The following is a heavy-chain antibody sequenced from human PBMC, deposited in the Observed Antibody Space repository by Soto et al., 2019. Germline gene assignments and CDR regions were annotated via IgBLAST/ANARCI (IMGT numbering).Heavy chain of an antibody. CDR3: AREGFPGAFDI. J-gene: IGHJ3*02. CDR2: ISTAGDT. V-gene: IGHV3-13*01. CDR1: GFTFSSYD. Sequence: HPGGSLRLSCAASGFTFSSYDMHWVRQATGKGLEWVSAISTAGDTYYPGSVKGRFTISRENAKNSLYLQMNSLRAGDTAVYYCAREGFPGAFDIWGQGTMVTVSS.